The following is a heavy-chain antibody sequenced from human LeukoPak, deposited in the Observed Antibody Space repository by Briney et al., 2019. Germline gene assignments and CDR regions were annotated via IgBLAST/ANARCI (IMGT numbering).Heavy chain of an antibody. CDR3: ARSSPFDY. CDR1: GFTFDDYA. J-gene: IGHJ4*02. CDR2: ISWNSGNI. D-gene: IGHD6-6*01. V-gene: IGHV3-9*01. Sequence: PGGSLRLSCAASGFTFDDYAMHWVRQAPGKGLEWVSGISWNSGNIGYADSVKGRFTISRDNAKKSLYLQMNSLRAEDTALYYCARSSPFDYWGQGTLVTVSS.